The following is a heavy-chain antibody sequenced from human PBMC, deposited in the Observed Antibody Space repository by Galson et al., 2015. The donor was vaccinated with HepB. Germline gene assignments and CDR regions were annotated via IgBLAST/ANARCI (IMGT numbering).Heavy chain of an antibody. D-gene: IGHD2-2*01. CDR1: GGSISSYY. Sequence: ETLSLTCTVSGGSISSYYWSWIRKPPGKGLEWIGYIYYSGSTNYNPSLKSRVTISVDTSKNQFSLKLSSVTAADTAVYYCARAASDYYYMDVWGKGTTVTVSS. CDR2: IYYSGST. CDR3: ARAASDYYYMDV. V-gene: IGHV4-59*01. J-gene: IGHJ6*03.